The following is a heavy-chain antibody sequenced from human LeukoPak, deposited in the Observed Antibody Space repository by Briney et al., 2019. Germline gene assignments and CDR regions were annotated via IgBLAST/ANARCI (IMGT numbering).Heavy chain of an antibody. V-gene: IGHV3-74*01. CDR3: ARSQSGVFDV. CDR2: LNGDGTNI. J-gene: IGHJ3*01. Sequence: GGSLRLSCVASGFTFSNYWMQWVRQVPGKGLMWVSRLNGDGTNIIYADSVKGRFTISRDNAENTLYLQMNSPRAEDTALYYCARSQSGVFDVWGQGTMVTVSS. CDR1: GFTFSNYW. D-gene: IGHD2-8*01.